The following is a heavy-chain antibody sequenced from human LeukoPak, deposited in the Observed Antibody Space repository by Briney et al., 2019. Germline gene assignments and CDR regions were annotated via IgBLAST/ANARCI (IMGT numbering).Heavy chain of an antibody. Sequence: ASVKVSCKASGGTFSNYAISWVRQAPGQGLEWMGWMNPNNGNTDYAQKLQGRVTMTRNTSISTAYMELSSLRSEDTAVYYCAKDNGGTAMAYYYYYYMDVWGKGPTVTISS. D-gene: IGHD5-18*01. CDR1: GGTFSNYA. CDR2: MNPNNGNT. J-gene: IGHJ6*03. CDR3: AKDNGGTAMAYYYYYYMDV. V-gene: IGHV1-8*02.